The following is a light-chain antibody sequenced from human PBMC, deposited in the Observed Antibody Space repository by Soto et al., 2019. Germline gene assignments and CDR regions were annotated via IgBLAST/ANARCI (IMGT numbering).Light chain of an antibody. CDR2: EAS. V-gene: IGKV3-11*01. CDR1: QSVGNN. J-gene: IGKJ4*01. Sequence: EIVLTQSPATLSLSPGERATLSCRASQSVGNNLAWYQQKPGHAPGLLIYEASTRATGIPARFSGSGSGTDFTLTISSLEPEDFAVYYCQQHAHWPLTFGGGTKVEIK. CDR3: QQHAHWPLT.